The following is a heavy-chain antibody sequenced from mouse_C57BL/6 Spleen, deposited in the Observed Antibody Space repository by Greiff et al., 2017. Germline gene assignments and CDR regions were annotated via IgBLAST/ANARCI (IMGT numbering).Heavy chain of an antibody. CDR1: GYTFTSYW. Sequence: QVHVKQSGTELVKPGASVKLSCKASGYTFTSYWMHWVKQRPGQGLEWIGNINPSNGGTNYNEKFKSKATLTVDKSSSTAYMQHRSLTSGDSAVLFCAPLTGGVFDYWGQGTTLTVSS. CDR2: INPSNGGT. V-gene: IGHV1-53*01. J-gene: IGHJ2*01. D-gene: IGHD4-1*01. CDR3: APLTGGVFDY.